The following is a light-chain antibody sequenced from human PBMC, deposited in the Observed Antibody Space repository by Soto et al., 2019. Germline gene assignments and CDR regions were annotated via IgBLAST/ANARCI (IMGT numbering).Light chain of an antibody. CDR2: QDT. CDR1: KLGDKY. CDR3: QAWDTTVV. Sequence: SYELTQPPSVSVSPGQTASLTCSGDKLGDKYACWYQQKPGQSPVLVIYQDTKRPSGIPERFSGSNSENTATLTISGTQAMDEADYYCQAWDTTVVFGGGTKLTVL. J-gene: IGLJ2*01. V-gene: IGLV3-1*01.